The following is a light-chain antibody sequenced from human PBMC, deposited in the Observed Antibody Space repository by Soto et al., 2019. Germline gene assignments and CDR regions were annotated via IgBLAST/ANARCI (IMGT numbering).Light chain of an antibody. V-gene: IGKV1-9*01. CDR1: QVISSY. CDR2: AAS. CDR3: QQHNSYPVT. Sequence: DIQLTQSPSFLSASVGDRVTITCRASQVISSYLAWYQQKPGKDPKLLIYAASTLQSEVPSRFSGSGSGTEFTLTISSLQPEDFATYYCQQHNSYPVTFGGGTKVEIK. J-gene: IGKJ4*01.